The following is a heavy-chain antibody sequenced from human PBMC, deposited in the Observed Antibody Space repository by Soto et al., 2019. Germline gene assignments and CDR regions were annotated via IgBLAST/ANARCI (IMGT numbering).Heavy chain of an antibody. CDR2: INPNSGGT. J-gene: IGHJ6*02. CDR1: GYTFTGYY. Sequence: ASVKVSCKASGYTFTGYYMHWVRQAPGQGLEWMGWINPNSGGTNYAQKFQGWVTMTRDTSISTAYMELSRLRSDDTAVYYCARGGYSGYDSLRHLPTYYYCMDVWGQGTTVTVSS. D-gene: IGHD5-12*01. CDR3: ARGGYSGYDSLRHLPTYYYCMDV. V-gene: IGHV1-2*04.